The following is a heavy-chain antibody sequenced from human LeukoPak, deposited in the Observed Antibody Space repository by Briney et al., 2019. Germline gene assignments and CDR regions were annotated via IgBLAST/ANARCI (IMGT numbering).Heavy chain of an antibody. CDR2: IYSSGNT. V-gene: IGHV4-59*08. Sequence: PSETLSLTCTVSGGSISNYYWSWIRQPPGKGLEWIAYIYSSGNTYYNPSLKSRVTISVDTSKNQFSLKLSSVTAADTAVYYCARHIGFSSDWYEFWGPGTLVTVSS. CDR3: ARHIGFSSDWYEF. CDR1: GGSISNYY. D-gene: IGHD6-19*01. J-gene: IGHJ5*01.